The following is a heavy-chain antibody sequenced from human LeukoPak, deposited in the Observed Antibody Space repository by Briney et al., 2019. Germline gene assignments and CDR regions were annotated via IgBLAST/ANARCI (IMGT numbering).Heavy chain of an antibody. V-gene: IGHV3-30*18. CDR2: ISYDGNYK. D-gene: IGHD2-15*01. J-gene: IGHJ6*02. CDR3: AKIIYCTGGNCYRFNGMDV. CDR1: GFTFSSYG. Sequence: PGRSLRLSCAASGFTFSSYGMHWVRQAPGKGLEWVAVISYDGNYKYYTESVKGRFTISRDNSKNTLYLQMNSLRAEDTAVYYCAKIIYCTGGNCYRFNGMDVWGQGTTVTVSS.